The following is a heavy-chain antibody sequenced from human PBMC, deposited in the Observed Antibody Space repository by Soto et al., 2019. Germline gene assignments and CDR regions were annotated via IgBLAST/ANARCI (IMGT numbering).Heavy chain of an antibody. V-gene: IGHV4-31*03. D-gene: IGHD2-8*01. CDR2: IYYSGST. Sequence: SETLSLTCTVSGGSISSGGYYWSWIRQHPGKGLEWIGYIYYSGSTYYNPSLKSRVTISVDTSKNQFSLKLSSVTAADTAVYYCARDRSTYCTNGVCYRAWFDPWGQGTQVTVSS. CDR1: GGSISSGGYY. J-gene: IGHJ5*02. CDR3: ARDRSTYCTNGVCYRAWFDP.